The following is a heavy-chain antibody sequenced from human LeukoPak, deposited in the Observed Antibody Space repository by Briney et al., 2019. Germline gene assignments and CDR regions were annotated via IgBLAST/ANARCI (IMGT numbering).Heavy chain of an antibody. V-gene: IGHV3-23*01. D-gene: IGHD4-23*01. CDR2: ISGSGGST. J-gene: IGHJ3*02. CDR3: AKNRAVVTLIRDAFDI. CDR1: GFSFSSYA. Sequence: PGGSLRLSCAASGFSFSSYAMSWVGQAPGRGLGWVSAISGSGGSTHYADSVKGRFTISRDYYKNTVYLQMNSLRVEDTAVYYCAKNRAVVTLIRDAFDIWGQGTTVIVSS.